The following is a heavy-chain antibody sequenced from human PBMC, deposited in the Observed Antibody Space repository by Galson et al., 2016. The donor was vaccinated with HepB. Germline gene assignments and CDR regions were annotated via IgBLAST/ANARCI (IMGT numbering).Heavy chain of an antibody. J-gene: IGHJ4*02. CDR2: IYSGGTT. Sequence: SLRLSCAASGFTVSSNYMSWVRQAPGKGLEGVSVIYSGGTTFYGDSVKGRFTISRDNAKNSLYLQMNSLRAEDTALYYCAKGIASYLDYWGQGTLVTVSS. CDR1: GFTVSSNY. CDR3: AKGIASYLDY. D-gene: IGHD2-15*01. V-gene: IGHV3-53*05.